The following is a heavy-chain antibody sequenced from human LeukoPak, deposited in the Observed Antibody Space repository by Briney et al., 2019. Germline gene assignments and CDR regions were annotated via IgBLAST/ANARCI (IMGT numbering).Heavy chain of an antibody. CDR2: INSDGSST. V-gene: IGHV3-74*01. D-gene: IGHD3-22*01. Sequence: GGSLRLSCAASGFTFSSYWMHWVRQAPGKGLVWVSRINSDGSSTSYADSVKGRFTISRDNAKNTLYLHMNSLRAEDTAVYYCARDQGDYYDSSGSDYWGQGTLVTVSS. J-gene: IGHJ4*02. CDR3: ARDQGDYYDSSGSDY. CDR1: GFTFSSYW.